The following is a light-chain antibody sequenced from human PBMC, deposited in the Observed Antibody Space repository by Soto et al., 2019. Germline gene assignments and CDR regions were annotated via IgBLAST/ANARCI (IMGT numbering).Light chain of an antibody. CDR2: GAS. CDR3: QQSGTSPPVA. V-gene: IGKV3-20*01. J-gene: IGKJ4*01. CDR1: QSVGSRF. Sequence: EIVLTQSPGTLSLYPGERATLSCRASQSVGSRFLAWYQQKPGQAPRLLIYGASNRATGIPDRFSGSGSGTDFTLTISRLEPEDFAVYYCQQSGTSPPVAFGGGTTVDIK.